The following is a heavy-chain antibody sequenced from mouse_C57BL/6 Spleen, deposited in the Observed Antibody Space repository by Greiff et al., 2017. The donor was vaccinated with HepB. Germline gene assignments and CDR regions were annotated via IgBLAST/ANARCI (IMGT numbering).Heavy chain of an antibody. V-gene: IGHV1-75*01. J-gene: IGHJ4*01. CDR1: GYTFTDYY. CDR3: ARSRLTTVVAEEAMDY. CDR2: IFPGSGST. D-gene: IGHD1-1*01. Sequence: QVQLKQSGPELVKPGASVKISCKASGYTFTDYYINWVKQRPGQGLEWIGWIFPGSGSTYYNEKFKGKATLTVDKSSSTAYMLLSSLTSEDSAVYFCARSRLTTVVAEEAMDYWGQGTSVTVSS.